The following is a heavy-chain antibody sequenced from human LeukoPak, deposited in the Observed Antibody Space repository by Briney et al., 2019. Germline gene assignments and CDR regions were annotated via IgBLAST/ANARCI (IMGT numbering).Heavy chain of an antibody. J-gene: IGHJ3*02. Sequence: GESLKISCKASGHIFTNYGIAWVRQMPGKGLEWMGIIYPGDSDSRYSPSFQGHVTISADKSISTAYLQWSSLKASDTAMYYCARHGVEGYNGAFHIWGQGTMVTVSS. D-gene: IGHD5-24*01. CDR1: GHIFTNYG. V-gene: IGHV5-51*01. CDR2: IYPGDSDS. CDR3: ARHGVEGYNGAFHI.